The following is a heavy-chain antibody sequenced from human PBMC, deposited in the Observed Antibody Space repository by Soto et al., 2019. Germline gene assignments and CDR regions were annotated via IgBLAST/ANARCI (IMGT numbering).Heavy chain of an antibody. CDR1: GGSFSSYY. CDR3: ARGCVDMIRGITGKRTWLDP. Sequence: QVQLQQWGDGLLKPSETLSLTCAVYGGSFSSYYWNWIRQSPGKGLEWIGDINRIGSANYNPSLTGRVTLSVDSSKNQFYLRLTSVTAADTAMYYCARGCVDMIRGITGKRTWLDPWGQGTLVIVS. V-gene: IGHV4-34*01. J-gene: IGHJ5*02. D-gene: IGHD3-10*01. CDR2: INRIGSA.